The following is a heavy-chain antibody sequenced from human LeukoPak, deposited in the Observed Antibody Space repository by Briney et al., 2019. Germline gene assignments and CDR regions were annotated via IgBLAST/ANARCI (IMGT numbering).Heavy chain of an antibody. CDR2: ISGSGDTI. CDR1: GFTFSRYE. D-gene: IGHD5-24*01. CDR3: ARAPLVLQYRWWFDP. Sequence: VGSLRLSCAASGFTFSRYEMNWVRQAPGKGLEWISYISGSGDTIYYADSVKGRFTISRDNAKNSLYLQMNSLRAEDTAVYHCARAPLVLQYRWWFDPWGQGTLVIVSS. V-gene: IGHV3-48*03. J-gene: IGHJ5*02.